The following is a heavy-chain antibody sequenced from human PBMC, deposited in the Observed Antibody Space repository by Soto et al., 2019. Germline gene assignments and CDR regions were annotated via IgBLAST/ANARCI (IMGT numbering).Heavy chain of an antibody. CDR3: AREGRFGEFPPYYYYYYGMDV. Sequence: GGSLRLSCAASGFTFSSYWMSWVRQAPGKGLEWVANIKQDGSEKYYVDSVKGRFTISRDNAKNSLYLQMNSLRAEDTAVYYCAREGRFGEFPPYYYYYYGMDVWGQGTTVTV. CDR2: IKQDGSEK. CDR1: GFTFSSYW. J-gene: IGHJ6*02. V-gene: IGHV3-7*05. D-gene: IGHD3-10*01.